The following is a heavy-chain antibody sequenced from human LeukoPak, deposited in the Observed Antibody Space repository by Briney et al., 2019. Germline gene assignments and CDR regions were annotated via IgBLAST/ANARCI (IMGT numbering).Heavy chain of an antibody. CDR2: IIPILGIA. D-gene: IGHD3-3*01. Sequence: GASVKVSCKASGGTFGSYTISWVRQAPGQGLEWMGRIIPILGIANYAQKFQGRVTITADKSTSTAYMELSSLRSEDTAVYYCASARTRYDFWSGYYGDYWGQGTLVTVSS. CDR3: ASARTRYDFWSGYYGDY. CDR1: GGTFGSYT. V-gene: IGHV1-69*02. J-gene: IGHJ4*02.